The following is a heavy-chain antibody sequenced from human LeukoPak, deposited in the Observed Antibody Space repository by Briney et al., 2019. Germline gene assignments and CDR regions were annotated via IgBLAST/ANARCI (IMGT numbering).Heavy chain of an antibody. CDR2: MKHDGSET. D-gene: IGHD5-24*01. V-gene: IGHV3-7*01. Sequence: PGGSLRLSCGASGFTFSSYWMSWVRQAPGKGLEWVANMKHDGSETYYVDSVKGRFTISRDNAKNSLFLHMNSLRAEDTAVYYCARDGEMPTIYFDYWGQGTLVTVSS. CDR1: GFTFSSYW. CDR3: ARDGEMPTIYFDY. J-gene: IGHJ4*02.